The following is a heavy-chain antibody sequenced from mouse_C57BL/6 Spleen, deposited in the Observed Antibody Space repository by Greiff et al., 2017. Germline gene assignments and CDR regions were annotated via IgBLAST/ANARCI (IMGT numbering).Heavy chain of an antibody. V-gene: IGHV1-53*01. CDR1: GYTFTSYW. J-gene: IGHJ4*01. CDR3: ARGGSRVGAAMDY. D-gene: IGHD1-1*01. CDR2: INPSNGGT. Sequence: QVQLQQPGTELVKPGASVKLSCKASGYTFTSYWMHWVKQRPGQGLEWIGNINPSNGGTNYNEKFKSKATLTVDKSSSTAYMQLSSLTSEDSAVYEFARGGSRVGAAMDYWGQGTSVTVSS.